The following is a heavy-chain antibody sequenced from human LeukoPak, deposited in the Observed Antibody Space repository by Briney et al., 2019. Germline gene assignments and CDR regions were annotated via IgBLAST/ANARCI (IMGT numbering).Heavy chain of an antibody. CDR1: GGSISSSSYY. V-gene: IGHV4-39*07. J-gene: IGHJ4*02. CDR2: IYYGGST. CDR3: ARDSSGYFNY. D-gene: IGHD3-22*01. Sequence: PSETLSLTCTVSGGSISSSSYYWGWIRQPPGKGLEWIGSIYYGGSTYYNPSLKSRVTISVDTSKNQFSLKLSSVTAADTAVYYCARDSSGYFNYWGQGTLVTVSS.